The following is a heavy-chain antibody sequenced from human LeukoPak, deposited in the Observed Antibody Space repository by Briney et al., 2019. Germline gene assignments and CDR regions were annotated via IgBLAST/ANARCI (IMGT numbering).Heavy chain of an antibody. CDR3: ARDPNRDGYNLDY. V-gene: IGHV3-11*01. CDR2: ISSSGSTI. D-gene: IGHD5-24*01. Sequence: GGSLRLSCAASGFTFSDYYMSWIRQAPGKGLEWVSYISSSGSTIYYADSVKGRFTISRDNAKNSLHLQMNSLRAEDTAVYYCARDPNRDGYNLDYWGQGTLVTVSS. CDR1: GFTFSDYY. J-gene: IGHJ4*02.